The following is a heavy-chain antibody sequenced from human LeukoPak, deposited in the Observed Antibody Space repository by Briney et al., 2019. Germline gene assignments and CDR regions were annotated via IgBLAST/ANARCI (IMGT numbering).Heavy chain of an antibody. CDR2: IYYSGST. D-gene: IGHD6-6*01. CDR3: ASHSIVARRPDDAFDI. Sequence: SETLSLTCTVSGGSISSSSYYWGRIRQPPGKGLEWIGSIYYSGSTYYNPSLKRRVTISVDTSKNQFSMKLSSVTAADTDVYYCASHSIVARRPDDAFDIWGQGTTVTGSS. V-gene: IGHV4-39*01. CDR1: GGSISSSSYY. J-gene: IGHJ3*02.